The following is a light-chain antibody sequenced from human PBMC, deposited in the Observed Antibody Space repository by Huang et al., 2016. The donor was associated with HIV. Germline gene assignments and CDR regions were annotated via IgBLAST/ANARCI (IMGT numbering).Light chain of an antibody. CDR1: QSVLYSSNNKNY. V-gene: IGKV4-1*01. J-gene: IGKJ2*01. Sequence: DIVMTQSPDSLAVSLGERATINCKSRQSVLYSSNNKNYLAWYQQKPGQPPKLLIYWASTRESGVPDRCSGSGSGTYFTLTISSLQAEYVAVYYCQQYYSTPPTFGQGTKLEIK. CDR2: WAS. CDR3: QQYYSTPPT.